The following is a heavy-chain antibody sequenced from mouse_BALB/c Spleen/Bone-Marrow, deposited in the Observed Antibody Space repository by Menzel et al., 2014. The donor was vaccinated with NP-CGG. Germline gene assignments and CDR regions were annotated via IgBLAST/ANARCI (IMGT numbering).Heavy chain of an antibody. J-gene: IGHJ3*01. Sequence: VQLQQSGAELVKPGASVKLSCTASGFNIKDTYMHWVKQRPEQGLEWIGRIDPANGNTKYDPKFQGKPTITADTSSNTAYLQLSSLTSEDTAVYYCASYYYGGSLFAYWGQGTLVTVSA. V-gene: IGHV14-3*02. CDR3: ASYYYGGSLFAY. D-gene: IGHD1-1*01. CDR2: IDPANGNT. CDR1: GFNIKDTY.